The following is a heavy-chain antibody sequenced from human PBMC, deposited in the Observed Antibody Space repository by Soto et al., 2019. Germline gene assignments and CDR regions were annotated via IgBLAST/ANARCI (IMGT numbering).Heavy chain of an antibody. CDR2: IGSRTSDI. CDR3: VRDYYDTSGYPNTFDM. Sequence: GESLRISCAASGFTLSLHTMNWVRQAPGKGLEWVSFIGSRTSDIYYADSVKGRFTISRDNAKNSLYLDLTRLRAEDTAVYFCVRDYYDTSGYPNTFDMWGQGTMVTVS. V-gene: IGHV3-21*01. CDR1: GFTLSLHT. J-gene: IGHJ3*02. D-gene: IGHD3-22*01.